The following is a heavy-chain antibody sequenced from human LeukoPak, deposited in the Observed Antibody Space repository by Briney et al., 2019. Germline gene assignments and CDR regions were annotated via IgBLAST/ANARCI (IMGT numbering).Heavy chain of an antibody. D-gene: IGHD6-19*01. CDR1: GYTFTNYG. CDR2: ITAYNGDT. Sequence: ASVKVSCKTSGYTFTNYGISWVRQAPGQGLEWMGWITAYNGDTKYAQKFQGRVSLTTDTSTSTAYMELRSLTSDDTALYYCARDGSGTTVAGTGYFDYWGQGTLVTVSS. V-gene: IGHV1-18*01. CDR3: ARDGSGTTVAGTGYFDY. J-gene: IGHJ4*02.